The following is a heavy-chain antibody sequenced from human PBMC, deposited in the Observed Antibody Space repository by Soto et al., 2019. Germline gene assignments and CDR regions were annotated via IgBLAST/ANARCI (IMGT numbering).Heavy chain of an antibody. CDR2: VYYSGTT. CDR3: ARAGSTWPYFFEY. CDR1: GGSINSYY. V-gene: IGHV4-59*01. J-gene: IGHJ4*02. D-gene: IGHD2-2*01. Sequence: QVQLQESGPGLVKPSETLSLTCTVSGGSINSYYWSWIRQSPGKGLEWIGYVYYSGTTYYNPSLHSRVTISVDTSKKQFSLKVRSVTAADTAIYFCARAGSTWPYFFEYWGQGSLVTVSS.